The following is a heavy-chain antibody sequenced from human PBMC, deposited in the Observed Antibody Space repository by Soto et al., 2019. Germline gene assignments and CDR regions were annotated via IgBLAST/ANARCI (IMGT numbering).Heavy chain of an antibody. D-gene: IGHD5-18*01. CDR2: IIPIFGTA. CDR1: GGTFSSYA. CDR3: ARASTAMAWFDP. Sequence: ASVKVSCKASGGTFSSYAISWVRQAPGQGLEWMGGIIPIFGTANYAQKFQGRVTITADESTSTAYMELSSLRSEDTAVYYCARASTAMAWFDPWGQGXLVTVYS. V-gene: IGHV1-69*13. J-gene: IGHJ5*02.